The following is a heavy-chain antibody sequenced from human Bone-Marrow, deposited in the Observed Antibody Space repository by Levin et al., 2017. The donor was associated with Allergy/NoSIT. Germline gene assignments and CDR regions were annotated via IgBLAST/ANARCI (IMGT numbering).Heavy chain of an antibody. V-gene: IGHV3-72*01. CDR1: GFTFSDHY. Sequence: PGGSLRLSCAASGFTFSDHYMDWVRQAPGKGLEWVGRTRNKANSYTTEYAASVKGRFTISRDDSKNSLYLQMNSLKTEDTAVYYCARAVTTVGRVDAFDIWGQGTMVTVSS. D-gene: IGHD4-17*01. CDR3: ARAVTTVGRVDAFDI. J-gene: IGHJ3*02. CDR2: TRNKANSYTT.